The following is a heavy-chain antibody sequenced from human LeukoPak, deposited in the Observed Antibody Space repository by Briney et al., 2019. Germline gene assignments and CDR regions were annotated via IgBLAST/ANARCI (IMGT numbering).Heavy chain of an antibody. CDR2: ISYDGSNK. Sequence: GGSLRLSCAASGFTFSSYAMHWVRQAPGKGLEWVAVISYDGSNKYYADSVKGRFTISRDNSKNTLYLQMNSLRAEDTAVYYCAPPLGIHGYWGQGTLVTVSS. J-gene: IGHJ4*02. CDR1: GFTFSSYA. D-gene: IGHD7-27*01. V-gene: IGHV3-30-3*01. CDR3: APPLGIHGY.